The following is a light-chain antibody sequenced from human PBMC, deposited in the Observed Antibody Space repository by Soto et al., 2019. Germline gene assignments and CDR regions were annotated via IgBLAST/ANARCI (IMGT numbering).Light chain of an antibody. V-gene: IGKV3-20*01. Sequence: EIVLTQSPGTLSLSPGERATLSCRASQSVSSSYLAWYQQKPGQPPRLLIYGASSRATGIPDRFSGSGSGTDFTLTISRLEPEDFAVYYCQQYGSSPLHTFGQGTKLEIK. CDR2: GAS. CDR1: QSVSSSY. J-gene: IGKJ2*01. CDR3: QQYGSSPLHT.